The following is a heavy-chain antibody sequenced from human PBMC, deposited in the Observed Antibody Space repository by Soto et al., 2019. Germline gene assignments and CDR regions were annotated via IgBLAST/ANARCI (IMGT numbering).Heavy chain of an antibody. D-gene: IGHD4-17*01. V-gene: IGHV4-30-2*01. CDR3: ARVPDYGDPYYYYYGMDV. CDR2: IYHSGST. Sequence: SETLSLTCAVSGGSISSGGYSWSWIRQPPGKGLEWIGYIYHSGSTYYNPSLKSRVTISVDRSKNQFSLKLSSVTAADTAVYYCARVPDYGDPYYYYYGMDVWGQGTTVTVSS. CDR1: GGSISSGGYS. J-gene: IGHJ6*02.